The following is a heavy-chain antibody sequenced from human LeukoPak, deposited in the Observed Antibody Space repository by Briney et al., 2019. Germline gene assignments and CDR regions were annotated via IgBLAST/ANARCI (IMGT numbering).Heavy chain of an antibody. J-gene: IGHJ4*02. CDR2: INWNGGSA. Sequence: PGGSLRLSCAASGFTFDDYGMSWVRQAPGKGLEWVSGINWNGGSAGYADSVKGRFTISTDNAKNSLYLQMNSLRAEDTALYYCARAGLYNWNYEGTAYFDYWGQGTLVTVSS. CDR1: GFTFDDYG. CDR3: ARAGLYNWNYEGTAYFDY. D-gene: IGHD1-7*01. V-gene: IGHV3-20*04.